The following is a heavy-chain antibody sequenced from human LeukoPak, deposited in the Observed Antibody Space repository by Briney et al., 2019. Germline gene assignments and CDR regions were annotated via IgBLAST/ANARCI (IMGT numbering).Heavy chain of an antibody. D-gene: IGHD3-3*01. CDR3: GRETDFGVVTN. Sequence: SQTLSLTCAISGDSVSSNGASWNWIRQSPSRGLEWLGRTYYRSQQWHSDYAPSVKGRITLDPDTSKNQFSLQLNSMTPEDTAVYYCGRETDFGVVTNWGQGTLVSVSS. V-gene: IGHV6-1*01. CDR2: TYYRSQQWHS. J-gene: IGHJ4*02. CDR1: GDSVSSNGAS.